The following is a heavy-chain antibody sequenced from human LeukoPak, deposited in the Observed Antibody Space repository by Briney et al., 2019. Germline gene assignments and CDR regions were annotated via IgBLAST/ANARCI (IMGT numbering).Heavy chain of an antibody. CDR2: MGDDGDNI. Sequence: VGSLRLSCAASGFTFSNYWMHGVRQAPGKGLDWVAVMGDDGDNIFYADSVKGGFTISRDNYTNTLYLQMKSLRHEDTAVYYCARTTEGYDGRPGYSYSYYIDVWGTGTTVT. J-gene: IGHJ6*03. V-gene: IGHV3-33*08. D-gene: IGHD5-12*01. CDR1: GFTFSNYW. CDR3: ARTTEGYDGRPGYSYSYYIDV.